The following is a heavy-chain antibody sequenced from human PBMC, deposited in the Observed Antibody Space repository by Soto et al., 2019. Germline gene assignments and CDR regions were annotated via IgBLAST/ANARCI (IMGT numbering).Heavy chain of an antibody. CDR2: IKSKTDGGTT. V-gene: IGHV3-15*07. J-gene: IGHJ3*02. Sequence: PGGSLRLSCAASGFTFSNAWMNWVRQAPGKGLEWVGRIKSKTDGGTTDYAAPVKGRFTISRDDSKNTLYLQMNSLKTEDTAVYYCTTARRSGWYGDAFDIWGQGTMVTVSS. CDR1: GFTFSNAW. D-gene: IGHD6-19*01. CDR3: TTARRSGWYGDAFDI.